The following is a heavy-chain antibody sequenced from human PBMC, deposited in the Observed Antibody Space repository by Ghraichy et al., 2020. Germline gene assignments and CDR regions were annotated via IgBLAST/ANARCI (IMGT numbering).Heavy chain of an antibody. J-gene: IGHJ6*02. CDR1: GGTFSSYA. V-gene: IGHV1-69*13. CDR3: ARISGSYSLGFYGMDV. CDR2: IIPIFGTA. D-gene: IGHD1-26*01. Sequence: SVKVSCKASGGTFSSYAISWVRQAPGQGLEWMGGIIPIFGTANYAQKFQGRVTITADESTSTAYMELSSLRSEDTAVYYCARISGSYSLGFYGMDVWGQGTTVTVSS.